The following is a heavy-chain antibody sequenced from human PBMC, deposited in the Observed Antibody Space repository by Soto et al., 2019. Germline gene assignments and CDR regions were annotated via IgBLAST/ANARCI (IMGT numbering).Heavy chain of an antibody. CDR1: GGSISSGDYY. D-gene: IGHD2-2*02. J-gene: IGHJ4*02. CDR3: ARIPGAPYDFDY. Sequence: SETLSLTCTVSGGSISSGDYYWSWIRQPPGKGLEWIGYIYYSGSTYYNPSLKSRVTISVDTSKNQFSLKLSSVTAADTAVYYCARIPGAPYDFDYWGQGTLVTVPQ. V-gene: IGHV4-30-4*01. CDR2: IYYSGST.